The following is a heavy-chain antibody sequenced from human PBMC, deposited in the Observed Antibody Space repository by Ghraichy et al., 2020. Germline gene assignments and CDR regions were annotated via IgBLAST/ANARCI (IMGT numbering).Heavy chain of an antibody. V-gene: IGHV4-4*02. J-gene: IGHJ4*02. Sequence: SETLSLTCAVSGGSISSSNWWSWVRQPPGKGLEWIGEIYHSGSTNYNPSLKSRVTISVDKSKNQFSLKLSSVTAADTAVYYCTRGPPEGGNRRFDYWGQGTLVTVSS. CDR3: TRGPPEGGNRRFDY. CDR2: IYHSGST. CDR1: GGSISSSNW. D-gene: IGHD4-23*01.